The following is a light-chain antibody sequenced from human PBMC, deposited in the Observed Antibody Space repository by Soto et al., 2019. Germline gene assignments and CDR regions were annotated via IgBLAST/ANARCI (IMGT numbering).Light chain of an antibody. Sequence: EIVLTQSPGTLSLSPGEGAALSCRTSQSISSSYLAWYQQKPGQAPRLLIYAASSRATGIPDRFSGSGSGTDFTLTISRLEPEDFAVYYCQQYGSSPRTFGLGTKVEIK. CDR2: AAS. CDR3: QQYGSSPRT. CDR1: QSISSSY. J-gene: IGKJ1*01. V-gene: IGKV3-20*01.